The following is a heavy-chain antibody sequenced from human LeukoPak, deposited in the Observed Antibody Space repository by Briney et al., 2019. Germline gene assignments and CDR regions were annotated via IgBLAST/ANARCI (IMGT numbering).Heavy chain of an antibody. CDR1: GYTFTGYY. J-gene: IGHJ3*02. CDR3: ARDARYCSGGSCYYAFDI. CDR2: INPNSGGT. V-gene: IGHV1-2*02. Sequence: ASVKVSCKASGYTFTGYYMHWVRQAPGQGLEWMGWINPNSGGTNYAQKFQGRVTMTRDTSISPAYMELSRLRSDDTAVYYCARDARYCSGGSCYYAFDIWGQGTMVTVSS. D-gene: IGHD2-15*01.